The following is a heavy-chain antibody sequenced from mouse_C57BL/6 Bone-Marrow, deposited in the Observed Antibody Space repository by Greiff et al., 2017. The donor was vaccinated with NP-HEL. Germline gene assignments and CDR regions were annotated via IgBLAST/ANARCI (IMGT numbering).Heavy chain of an antibody. D-gene: IGHD1-1*01. CDR1: GFNFKDDD. Sequence: EVQLQQSGAELVRPGASVKLSCTASGFNFKDDDMHWVKQRPEQGLEWIGWIDPENGDTEYASKFQGKATITADTSSNTAYLQLSSLTSEDAAVYYCTACITTVVGAMDYWGQGTSVTVSS. V-gene: IGHV14-4*01. CDR3: TACITTVVGAMDY. CDR2: IDPENGDT. J-gene: IGHJ4*01.